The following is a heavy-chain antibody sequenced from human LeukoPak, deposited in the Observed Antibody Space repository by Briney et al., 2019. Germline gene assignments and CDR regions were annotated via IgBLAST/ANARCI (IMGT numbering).Heavy chain of an antibody. CDR1: GYTFSSYG. J-gene: IGHJ5*02. CDR3: ARDWYCSGGSCYDCFDP. CDR2: ISGYNDNT. D-gene: IGHD2-15*01. Sequence: ASVKVSCKASGYTFSSYGISWVRQAPGQGLEWMGWISGYNDNTKYAQKLQGRVTMTTDTSTSTAYMELRGLRTDDTAVYYCARDWYCSGGSCYDCFDPWGQGTLVTVSS. V-gene: IGHV1-18*01.